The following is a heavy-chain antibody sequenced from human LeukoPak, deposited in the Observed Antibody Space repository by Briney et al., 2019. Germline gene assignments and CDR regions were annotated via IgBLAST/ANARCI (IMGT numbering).Heavy chain of an antibody. CDR1: GFTFSSYA. CDR2: ISHDGSKK. D-gene: IGHD6-13*01. Sequence: GGSLRLSCAASGFTFSSYAMSWVRQAPGKGLEWVAIISHDGSKKYSVDSVKGRFTISRDNSKNTLFLQMNSLRVEDTAVYYCAKGYGSWYFFDYWGQGTLVTVSS. V-gene: IGHV3-30*18. J-gene: IGHJ4*02. CDR3: AKGYGSWYFFDY.